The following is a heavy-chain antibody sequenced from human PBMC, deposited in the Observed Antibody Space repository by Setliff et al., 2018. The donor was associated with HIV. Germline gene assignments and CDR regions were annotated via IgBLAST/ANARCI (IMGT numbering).Heavy chain of an antibody. D-gene: IGHD3-16*01. Sequence: PGGSLRLSCAASGFSLSAHCMDWVRQAPGKGLEWVSTIYGDGRTFYTESVEGRFTISRDNSNNILYLQMNSLLVDDTAVYYCAKGVKWLDPWGQGTLVTVSS. V-gene: IGHV3-53*01. CDR3: AKGVKWLDP. CDR1: GFSLSAHC. J-gene: IGHJ5*02. CDR2: IYGDGRT.